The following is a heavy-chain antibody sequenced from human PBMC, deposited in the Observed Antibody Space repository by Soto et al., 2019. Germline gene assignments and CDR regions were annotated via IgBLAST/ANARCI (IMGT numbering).Heavy chain of an antibody. V-gene: IGHV3-30*18. Sequence: GGSLRLSCAASGFTFSSYGMHWVRQAPGKGLEWVAVISYDGSNKYYADSVKGRFTISRDNSKNTLYLQMNSLRAEDTAVYYCAKDLALVRGGYSYGSANYYYYYGMDVWGQGTTVTVSS. CDR2: ISYDGSNK. CDR3: AKDLALVRGGYSYGSANYYYYYGMDV. CDR1: GFTFSSYG. J-gene: IGHJ6*02. D-gene: IGHD5-18*01.